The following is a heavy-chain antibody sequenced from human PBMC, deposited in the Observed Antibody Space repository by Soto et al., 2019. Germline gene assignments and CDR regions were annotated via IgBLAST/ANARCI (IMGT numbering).Heavy chain of an antibody. V-gene: IGHV3-7*01. D-gene: IGHD2-21*01. CDR2: IKQDGRVK. CDR3: ARETSADSF. Sequence: EVQLVESGGGLVQPGGSLRLSCAASGFTFSNYWMVWVRQAPEKGPEWVATIKQDGRVKYYVDSVKGRFTISRDNTKNSLYLQMNSLRAEDTALYYCARETSADSFWGQGTLVTVSS. J-gene: IGHJ4*02. CDR1: GFTFSNYW.